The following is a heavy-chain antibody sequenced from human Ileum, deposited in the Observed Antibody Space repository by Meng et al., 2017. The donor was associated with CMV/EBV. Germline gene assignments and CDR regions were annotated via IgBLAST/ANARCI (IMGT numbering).Heavy chain of an antibody. CDR3: ARKNNFDH. V-gene: IGHV3-7*01. J-gene: IGHJ4*02. Sequence: GGSLRLSCVDSGITFSWYWMNWVRQAPGKGLEWVANIKEDGSEKNYVDSVRGRFTISRDNAKKSLYLQMNSLRVEDTALYYCARKNNFDHWGQGTQVTSPQ. CDR2: IKEDGSEK. CDR1: GITFSWYW.